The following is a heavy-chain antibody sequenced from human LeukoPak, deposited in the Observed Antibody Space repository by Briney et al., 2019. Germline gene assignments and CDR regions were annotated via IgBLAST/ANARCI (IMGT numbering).Heavy chain of an antibody. J-gene: IGHJ4*02. V-gene: IGHV3-30*02. CDR3: AKDHGGSFDY. CDR2: ISYDGSKK. Sequence: GGSLRLSCGASRFTFSGYGMHWVRQAPGKGLEWAAFISYDGSKKYYADSVKGRFTISRDNSKNTLYLQMNTLGAEDTAVYYCAKDHGGSFDYWGQGTLVTVS. D-gene: IGHD4-23*01. CDR1: RFTFSGYG.